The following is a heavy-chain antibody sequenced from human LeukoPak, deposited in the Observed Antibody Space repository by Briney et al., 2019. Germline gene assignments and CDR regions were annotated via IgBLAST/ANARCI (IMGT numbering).Heavy chain of an antibody. CDR3: AKDVKPSITIFGVVTQPNHLNPFGY. D-gene: IGHD3-3*01. Sequence: PGGSLRLSCAASGFTFSSYAMSWVRQAPGKGLEWVSAISGSGGSTYYADSVKGRFTISRDNSKNTLYLQMNSLRAEDTAVYYCAKDVKPSITIFGVVTQPNHLNPFGYWGQGTLVTVSS. CDR1: GFTFSSYA. V-gene: IGHV3-23*01. J-gene: IGHJ4*02. CDR2: ISGSGGST.